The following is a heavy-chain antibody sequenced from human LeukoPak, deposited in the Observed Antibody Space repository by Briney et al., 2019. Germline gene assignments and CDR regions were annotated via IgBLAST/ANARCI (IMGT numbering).Heavy chain of an antibody. J-gene: IGHJ4*02. CDR1: GGSISSGGYY. CDR3: ARVDGATLDY. D-gene: IGHD4/OR15-4a*01. V-gene: IGHV4-30-4*08. Sequence: PSETLSLTCTVSGGSISSGGYYWSWIRQHPGKGLEWIGYIYYSGSTYYNPSLKSRVTISVDTSKNQFSLKLSFVTAADTAVYFCARVDGATLDYWGQGTLVTVSS. CDR2: IYYSGST.